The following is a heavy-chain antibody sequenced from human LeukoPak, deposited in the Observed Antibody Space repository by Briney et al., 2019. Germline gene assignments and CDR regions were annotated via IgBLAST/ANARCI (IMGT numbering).Heavy chain of an antibody. V-gene: IGHV3-23*01. D-gene: IGHD2-2*01. CDR1: GFAFSRQD. CDR3: AKSSTSRYSWFDP. J-gene: IGHJ5*02. CDR2: ISDSGDRT. Sequence: GGSLRLSCAASGFAFSRQDMGWVRQAPGKGLEWVSAISDSGDRTYYVDSVKGRFTISRDNSKNTLYLQMNSLRADDTAVYYCAKSSTSRYSWFDPWGQGTLVTVSS.